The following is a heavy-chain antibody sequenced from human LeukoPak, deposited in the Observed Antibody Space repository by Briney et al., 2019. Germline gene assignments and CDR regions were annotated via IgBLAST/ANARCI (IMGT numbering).Heavy chain of an antibody. D-gene: IGHD5-12*01. J-gene: IGHJ4*02. CDR3: ARDPSNSGYDYLYYFDY. V-gene: IGHV1-2*02. Sequence: ASVKVSCKASGYTFTGYYMHWVRQAPGQGLEWMGWINPDNGGTNYAQKFQGRVTMTRDMSISTAYMELSRLKSDDTAVYYCARDPSNSGYDYLYYFDYWGQGTLVTVSS. CDR2: INPDNGGT. CDR1: GYTFTGYY.